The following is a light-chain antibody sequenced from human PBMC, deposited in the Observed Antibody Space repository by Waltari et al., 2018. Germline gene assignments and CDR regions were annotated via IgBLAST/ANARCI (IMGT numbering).Light chain of an antibody. CDR1: QDIRID. J-gene: IGKJ1*01. V-gene: IGKV1-6*01. CDR2: AAS. CDR3: LQDYNYPRT. Sequence: AIQMTQSPSSLSASVGDRVTITCRASQDIRIDLAWYQQKPGKAPNLLIYAASTLQSGVPLRFSASVSGTDFTLTISSLRPEDSATYYCLQDYNYPRTFGQGTKVEIK.